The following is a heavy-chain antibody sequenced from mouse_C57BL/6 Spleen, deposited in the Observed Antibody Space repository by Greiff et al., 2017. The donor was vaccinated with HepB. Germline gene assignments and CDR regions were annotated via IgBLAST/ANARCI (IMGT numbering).Heavy chain of an antibody. CDR2: IYPRSGNT. D-gene: IGHD3-2*02. CDR1: GYTFTSYG. V-gene: IGHV1-81*01. CDR3: ARTAQVWFAY. Sequence: VQGVESGAELARPGASVKLSCKASGYTFTSYGISWVKQRTGQGLEWIGEIYPRSGNTYYNEKFKGKATLTADKSSSTAYMELRSLTSEDSAVYFCARTAQVWFAYWGQGTLVTVSA. J-gene: IGHJ3*01.